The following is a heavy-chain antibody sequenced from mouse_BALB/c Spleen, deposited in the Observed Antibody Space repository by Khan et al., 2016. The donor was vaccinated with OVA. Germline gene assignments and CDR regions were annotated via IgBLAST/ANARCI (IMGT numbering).Heavy chain of an antibody. CDR2: INTYTGEP. CDR1: GYTFTNYG. CDR3: ARISSYWYSDV. D-gene: IGHD6-2*01. V-gene: IGHV9-1*02. Sequence: QVQLQQSGPELKKPGETVKISCKASGYTFTNYGMNWVKQAPGKGLKWMGWINTYTGEPTYADDFKGRFVFSLETSASTAYLQISNLKNEDMTTYFWARISSYWYSDVWGAGTTGTVSS. J-gene: IGHJ1*01.